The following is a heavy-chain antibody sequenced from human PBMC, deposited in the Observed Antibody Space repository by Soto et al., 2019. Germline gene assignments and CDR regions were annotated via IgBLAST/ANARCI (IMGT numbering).Heavy chain of an antibody. CDR3: AKNQERELPRVIDF. Sequence: GESLKISCKSSGYSFTNYWIGWVRQMPGKGLEWMGIIYPGDSDTRYSPSFQGQVTISADKSINTLYLQMSSLRAEDTALYYCAKNQERELPRVIDFWGQGTLVTVSS. CDR2: IYPGDSDT. D-gene: IGHD1-7*01. J-gene: IGHJ4*02. V-gene: IGHV5-51*01. CDR1: GYSFTNYW.